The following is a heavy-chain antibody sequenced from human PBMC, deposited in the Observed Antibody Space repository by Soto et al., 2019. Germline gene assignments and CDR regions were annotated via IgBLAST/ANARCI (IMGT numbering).Heavy chain of an antibody. D-gene: IGHD3-10*01. CDR1: GYTFTSYD. CDR2: MNPNSGNT. CDR3: AITHLRFGEHHY. V-gene: IGHV1-8*01. Sequence: QVQLVQSGAEVKKPGASVKVSCKASGYTFTSYDINWVRQATGQGLEWMGWMNPNSGNTGYAQKFQGRVTMTRNTALSTAYMELSSLRSEDTAVYYCAITHLRFGEHHYWGQGTLVTVSS. J-gene: IGHJ4*02.